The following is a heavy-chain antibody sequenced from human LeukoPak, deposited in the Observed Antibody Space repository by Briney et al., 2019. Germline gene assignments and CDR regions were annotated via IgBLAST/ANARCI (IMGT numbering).Heavy chain of an antibody. D-gene: IGHD1-26*01. V-gene: IGHV3-74*01. CDR2: INSDGSYT. Sequence: PGGSLRLSCTASGFTFSTYWMHWVRQAPGKGLVWVSLINSDGSYTDFADSVKGRFTISRGNAQSTLYLQMNSLRVEDTAVYYCATELRESGASSRNAFDIWGQGTVVSVSS. J-gene: IGHJ3*02. CDR1: GFTFSTYW. CDR3: ATELRESGASSRNAFDI.